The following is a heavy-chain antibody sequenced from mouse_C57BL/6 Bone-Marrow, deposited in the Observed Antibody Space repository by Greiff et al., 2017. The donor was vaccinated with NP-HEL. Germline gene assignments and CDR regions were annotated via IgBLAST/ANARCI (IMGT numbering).Heavy chain of an antibody. CDR2: ITHSGET. J-gene: IGHJ4*01. CDR1: GFPITSGYY. CDR3: AGDQYSNYVDYYAMDY. Sequence: QVQLKESGPGLVKPSQSLFLTCSITGFPITSGYYWIWIRQSPGKPLEWMGYITHSGETFYNPSLQSPISITRETSKNQFFLQLNSVTTEDTAMYYCAGDQYSNYVDYYAMDYWGQGTSVTVSS. D-gene: IGHD2-5*01. V-gene: IGHV12-3*01.